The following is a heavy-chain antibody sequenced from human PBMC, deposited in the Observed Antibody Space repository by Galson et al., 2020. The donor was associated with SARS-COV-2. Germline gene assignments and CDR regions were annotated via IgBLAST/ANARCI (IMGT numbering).Heavy chain of an antibody. V-gene: IGHV3-7*03. Sequence: TGGSLRLSCAASGFTFSSYWMSWVRQAPGKGLEWVANIKQDGSEKYYVDSVKGRFTISRDNAKNSLYLQMNSLRAEDTAVYYCARDGRYNWNLAAIAFDIWGQGTMVTVSS. CDR1: GFTFSSYW. CDR2: IKQDGSEK. CDR3: ARDGRYNWNLAAIAFDI. D-gene: IGHD1-1*01. J-gene: IGHJ3*02.